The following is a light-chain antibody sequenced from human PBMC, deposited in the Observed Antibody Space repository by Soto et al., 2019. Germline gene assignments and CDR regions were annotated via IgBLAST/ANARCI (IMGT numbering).Light chain of an antibody. J-gene: IGKJ1*01. CDR3: QQYNNWPRT. CDR1: QSVSSY. Sequence: IVLTHSPVTLPLFPGARATLSCRISQSVSSYLAWYQQKPGQAPRILIYDASKRAPGIPARFTGSGSGTDFTLTINRLESEDFAVYYCQQYNNWPRTFGQGTKVDIK. V-gene: IGKV3-11*01. CDR2: DAS.